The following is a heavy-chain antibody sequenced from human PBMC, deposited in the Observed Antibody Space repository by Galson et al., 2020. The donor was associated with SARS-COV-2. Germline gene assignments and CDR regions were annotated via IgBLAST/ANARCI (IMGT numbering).Heavy chain of an antibody. CDR3: ARDHGQRSFDY. CDR1: GFIFSTYW. CDR2: IKKDGSEK. J-gene: IGHJ4*02. V-gene: IGHV3-7*04. Sequence: QLGESLKISCAASGFIFSTYWMTWIRQAPGKGLEWVASIKKDGSEKYYVDSVKGRLTIPRDNAKNSLYLQMNSLRAEDTAVYYCARDHGQRSFDYWGQGILVTVSS. D-gene: IGHD1-1*01.